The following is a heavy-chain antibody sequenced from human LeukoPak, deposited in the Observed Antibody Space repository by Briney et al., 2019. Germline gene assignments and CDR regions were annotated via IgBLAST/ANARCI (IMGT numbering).Heavy chain of an antibody. Sequence: GGSLRLSCAASGFTFSSYAMSWARQAPGKGLDWVSAISVSAGSTYYADSVKGRFTISRDNSKNTLYLQMNSLRAEDTAVYYCARDRGEGYCSSTSCHTFDYRGQGTLVTVSS. CDR1: GFTFSSYA. J-gene: IGHJ4*02. V-gene: IGHV3-23*01. CDR3: ARDRGEGYCSSTSCHTFDY. CDR2: ISVSAGST. D-gene: IGHD2-2*01.